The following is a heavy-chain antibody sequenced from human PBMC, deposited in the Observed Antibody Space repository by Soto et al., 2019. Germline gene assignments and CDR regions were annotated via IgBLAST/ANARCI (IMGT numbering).Heavy chain of an antibody. CDR3: AKDRLRRDFWSGYLALFDY. Sequence: PGGSLRLSCAASGFTFSSYAMSWVRQAPGKGLEWVSAISGSGGSTYYADSVKGRFTISRDNSKNTLYPQMNSLRAEDTAVYYCAKDRLRRDFWSGYLALFDYWGQGTLVTVSS. CDR2: ISGSGGST. V-gene: IGHV3-23*01. D-gene: IGHD3-3*01. CDR1: GFTFSSYA. J-gene: IGHJ4*02.